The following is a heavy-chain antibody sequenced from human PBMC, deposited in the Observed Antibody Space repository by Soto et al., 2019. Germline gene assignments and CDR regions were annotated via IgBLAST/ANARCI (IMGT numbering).Heavy chain of an antibody. V-gene: IGHV3-53*01. CDR2: LYDIDGS. CDR3: ATWHEREHAYDV. CDR1: GFTISGKKY. D-gene: IGHD1-1*01. J-gene: IGHJ3*01. Sequence: DVQLVESGGGLIQPGESLRLSCAAFGFTISGKKYVAWVRQAPGKGLEWVSALYDIDGSFYADSVKGRFTTSSDSSKTTVYLQMNDLRPDDTAVYYCATWHEREHAYDVWGLWTTVTVSS.